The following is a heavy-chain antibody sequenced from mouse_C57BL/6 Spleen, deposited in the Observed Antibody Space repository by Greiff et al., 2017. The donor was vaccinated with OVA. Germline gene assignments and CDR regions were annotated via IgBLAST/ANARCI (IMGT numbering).Heavy chain of an antibody. CDR3: ARHDELLRASAIGY. D-gene: IGHD2-12*01. CDR2: FYPGSGSI. V-gene: IGHV1-62-2*01. J-gene: IGHJ4*01. CDR1: GYTFTEYT. Sequence: QVQLQQSGAELVKPGASVKLSCKASGYTFTEYTIHWVKQRSGQGLEWIGWFYPGSGSIKYNEKFKDKATLTAEKSSSTGYMERSRSTSEDSAVYVCARHDELLRASAIGYWGQGTSVTVTA.